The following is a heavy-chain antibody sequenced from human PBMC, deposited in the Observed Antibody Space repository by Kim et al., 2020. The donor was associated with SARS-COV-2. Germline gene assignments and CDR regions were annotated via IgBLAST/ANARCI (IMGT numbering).Heavy chain of an antibody. V-gene: IGHV1-18*01. Sequence: ASVKVSCQASGFKFTNYVVMWVRQAPGHGLEWMGWISGYTGNPDNAEKVRGGFHHRLTMTTDISTSTAYMELRGLTTDDTALYLCASRIGTDSAFDVWGQGTRVIVS. CDR2: ISGYTGNP. D-gene: IGHD1-26*01. CDR3: ASRIGTDSAFDV. CDR1: GFKFTNYV. J-gene: IGHJ3*01.